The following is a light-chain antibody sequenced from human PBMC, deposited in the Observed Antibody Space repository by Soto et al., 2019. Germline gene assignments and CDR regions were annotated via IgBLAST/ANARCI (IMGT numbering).Light chain of an antibody. J-gene: IGLJ3*02. Sequence: NFMLTQPHSVSESPGKTLIISCTRSSGSIASNYVQWYQQRPGSSPTTVIYEDNQRPSGVPDRFSGSIDSSSNSASLTISGLETEDEADSYCQSYDATNQVFGGGTKLTVL. CDR3: QSYDATNQV. CDR1: SGSIASNY. CDR2: EDN. V-gene: IGLV6-57*01.